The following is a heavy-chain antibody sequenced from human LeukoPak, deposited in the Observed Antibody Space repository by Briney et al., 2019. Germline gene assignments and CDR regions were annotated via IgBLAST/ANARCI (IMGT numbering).Heavy chain of an antibody. D-gene: IGHD3-22*01. J-gene: IGHJ3*02. CDR3: AKDLAGGITMIVVVITTAFDI. V-gene: IGHV3-23*01. Sequence: GGSLRLSCAASGFTFSSYAMSWVRQAPGKGLEWVSAISGSGGSTYYADSVKGRFTISRDNSKNTLYLQMNSLRAEDTAVYYCAKDLAGGITMIVVVITTAFDIWGQGTMVTVSS. CDR2: ISGSGGST. CDR1: GFTFSSYA.